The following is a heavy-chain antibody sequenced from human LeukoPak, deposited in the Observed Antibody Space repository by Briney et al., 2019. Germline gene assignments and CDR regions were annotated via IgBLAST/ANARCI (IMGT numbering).Heavy chain of an antibody. V-gene: IGHV4-4*07. CDR1: GDSISYFY. CDR2: IYTSGST. D-gene: IGHD3-22*01. J-gene: IGHJ5*02. CDR3: ARSTSYYYDSRIDP. Sequence: PSETLSLTCSVSGDSISYFYWSWIRQAAGKGLEWIGRIYTSGSTNYNPSLKSRVTMSVDTSKNQFSLKLSSVTAADTAVYYCARSTSYYYDSRIDPWGQGTLVTVSS.